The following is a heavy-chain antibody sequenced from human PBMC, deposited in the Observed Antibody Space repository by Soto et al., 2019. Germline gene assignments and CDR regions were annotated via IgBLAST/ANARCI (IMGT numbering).Heavy chain of an antibody. CDR1: GFSFSSYW. D-gene: IGHD3-10*01. J-gene: IGHJ6*02. CDR2: MNEDGGTT. Sequence: GGSLRLSCAASGFSFSSYWMHWVRQVPGKGLVWVARMNEDGGTTDYADSVKGRFTISRDNAKNTLYLQMNSLRVEDTAVYYCASDLSGRADVWGLGTTVTVSS. V-gene: IGHV3-74*01. CDR3: ASDLSGRADV.